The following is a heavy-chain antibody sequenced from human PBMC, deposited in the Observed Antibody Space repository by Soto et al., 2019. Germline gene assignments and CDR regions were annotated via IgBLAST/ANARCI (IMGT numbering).Heavy chain of an antibody. V-gene: IGHV4-59*01. CDR2: IYYSGST. CDR3: AREVRSGWLAY. Sequence: SETLSLTCTVSGGSISSYYWSWIRQPPGKGLEWIGYIYYSGSTNYNPSLKSRVTISVDTSKNQFSLKLSSVTAADTAVYYCAREVRSGWLAYWGQGTLVTVSS. CDR1: GGSISSYY. D-gene: IGHD6-19*01. J-gene: IGHJ4*02.